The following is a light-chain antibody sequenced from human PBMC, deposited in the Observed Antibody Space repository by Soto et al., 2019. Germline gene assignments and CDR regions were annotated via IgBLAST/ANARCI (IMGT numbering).Light chain of an antibody. J-gene: IGKJ4*01. CDR1: QSVSSY. V-gene: IGKV3-11*01. CDR2: DAS. Sequence: EIVLTQSPGTLSLSPGERATLSCRASQSVSSYLAWYQQKPGQAPRLLIYDASNRATGIPARFSGSGSGTDFTLTISSLEPEDFAVYYCQQGSNWPPGLTFGGGTKVDIK. CDR3: QQGSNWPPGLT.